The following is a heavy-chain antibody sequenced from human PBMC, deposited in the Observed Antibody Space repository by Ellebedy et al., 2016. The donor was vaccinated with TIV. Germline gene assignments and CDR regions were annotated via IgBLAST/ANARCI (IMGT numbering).Heavy chain of an antibody. V-gene: IGHV3-7*03. CDR1: GFNFNIFA. Sequence: GESLKISCATSGFNFNIFAMSWVRQAPGKGLESVANINHDGSETYYVDSVKGRFTISRDNAKNSLYLQMDSLRAEETAVYFCARAPRGGTEYWGQGTLVTVSS. CDR3: ARAPRGGTEY. D-gene: IGHD3-10*01. J-gene: IGHJ4*02. CDR2: INHDGSET.